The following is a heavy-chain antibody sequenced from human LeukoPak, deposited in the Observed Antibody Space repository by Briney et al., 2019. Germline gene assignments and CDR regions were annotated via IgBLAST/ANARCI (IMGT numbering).Heavy chain of an antibody. CDR2: IIVSGGVT. J-gene: IGHJ4*02. CDR1: GFTFSNYG. D-gene: IGHD3-22*01. V-gene: IGHV3-23*01. Sequence: GGSLRLSCAASGFTFSNYGMSWVRQAPGKGLEWVSGIIVSGGVTSYVDSVKGRFTISRDNSKNTLYLQMNSLRAEDTGVYYCAKSGYSDGSGYYAAYYFDYWGQGTLVTVSS. CDR3: AKSGYSDGSGYYAAYYFDY.